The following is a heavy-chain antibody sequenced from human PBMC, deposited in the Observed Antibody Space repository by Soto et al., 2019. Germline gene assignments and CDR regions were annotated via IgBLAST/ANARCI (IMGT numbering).Heavy chain of an antibody. D-gene: IGHD3-16*02. CDR1: GYSFTSYW. Sequence: XESLKISCKGSGYSFTSYWISWVRQMPGKGLEWMGRIDPSDSYTNYSPSFQGHVTISADKSISTAYLQWSSLKASDTAMYYCARYRPPEAHYGMDVWGQGTTVTVSS. CDR3: ARYRPPEAHYGMDV. CDR2: IDPSDSYT. J-gene: IGHJ6*02. V-gene: IGHV5-10-1*01.